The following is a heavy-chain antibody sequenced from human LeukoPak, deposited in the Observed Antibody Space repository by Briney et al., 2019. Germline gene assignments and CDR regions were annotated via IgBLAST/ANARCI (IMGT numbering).Heavy chain of an antibody. J-gene: IGHJ3*02. Sequence: KPGGSLRLSCAASGFTFRSYSMNWVRQAPGKGLEWVSSISSSSSYIYHADSVKGRFTISRDNAKNSLYLQMNSLRAEDTAVYYCAGARDAFDIWGQGTMVTVSS. V-gene: IGHV3-21*01. CDR3: AGARDAFDI. CDR2: ISSSSSYI. CDR1: GFTFRSYS.